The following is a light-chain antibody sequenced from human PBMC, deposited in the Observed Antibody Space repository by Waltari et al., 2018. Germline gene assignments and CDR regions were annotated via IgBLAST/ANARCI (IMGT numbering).Light chain of an antibody. CDR1: QGISSA. V-gene: IGKV1D-13*01. J-gene: IGKJ2*01. Sequence: AIQLTQSPSSLSASVGDRVTITCRASQGISSALAWYQQKPGKAPKLLIYDASSLESGVPSRFSGSGSGTDFTLTISSLQPEDCATYYCQQFNNYPPSYTFGQGTKLEI. CDR2: DAS. CDR3: QQFNNYPPSYT.